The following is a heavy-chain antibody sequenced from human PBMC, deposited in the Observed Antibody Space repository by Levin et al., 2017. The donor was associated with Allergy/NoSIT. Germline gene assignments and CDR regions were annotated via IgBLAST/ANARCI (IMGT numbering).Heavy chain of an antibody. Sequence: LSLTCAASGFTFSSYEMNWVRQAPGKGLEWVSYISSSGSTIYYADSVKGRFTISRDNAKNSLYLQMNSLRAEDTAVYYCARAFYDYIWGSYREGYFDLWGRGTLVTVSS. J-gene: IGHJ2*01. CDR1: GFTFSSYE. CDR3: ARAFYDYIWGSYREGYFDL. CDR2: ISSSGSTI. D-gene: IGHD3-16*02. V-gene: IGHV3-48*03.